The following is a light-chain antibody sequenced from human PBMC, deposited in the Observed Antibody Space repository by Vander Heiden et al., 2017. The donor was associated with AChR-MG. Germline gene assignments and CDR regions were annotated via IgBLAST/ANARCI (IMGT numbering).Light chain of an antibody. CDR3: SSYTSSSTRV. J-gene: IGLJ2*01. V-gene: IGLV2-14*01. Sequence: QSALTQPASVSGSPGQSITISCTGTSSDVGGYNYVSLYQQHPGQAPKLIIYEVNNRPSGVSNRFSGSKSGNTASLTISGLQAEDEAGYYCSSYTSSSTRVFGGGTKLTVL. CDR2: EVN. CDR1: SSDVGGYNY.